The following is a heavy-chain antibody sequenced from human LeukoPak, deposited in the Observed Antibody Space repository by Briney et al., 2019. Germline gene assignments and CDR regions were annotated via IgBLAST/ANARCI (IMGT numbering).Heavy chain of an antibody. CDR3: ATLDCSSTSCYDYYYMDV. Sequence: SQTLSLTCTVSGGSISSGGYYWSWIRQHPGKGLEWIGYIYYSGSTYYNPSLKSRVTISVDTSKNQFSLKLSSVTAADTAVYYCATLDCSSTSCYDYYYMDVWGKGTTVTVSS. V-gene: IGHV4-31*03. D-gene: IGHD2-2*01. J-gene: IGHJ6*03. CDR1: GGSISSGGYY. CDR2: IYYSGST.